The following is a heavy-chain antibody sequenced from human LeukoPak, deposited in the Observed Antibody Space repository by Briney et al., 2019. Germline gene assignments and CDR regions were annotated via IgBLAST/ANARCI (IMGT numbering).Heavy chain of an antibody. Sequence: PGGSLRLSCAASGFTFSSYAMSWVRQAPGKGLEWVSAISGSGGSTYYADSVRGRFTISRDTSKNTPFLQMHSLRAEDTAVYYCAAFPSSSRFDYWGQGTLVTVSS. J-gene: IGHJ4*02. D-gene: IGHD2-2*01. CDR2: ISGSGGST. CDR1: GFTFSSYA. CDR3: AAFPSSSRFDY. V-gene: IGHV3-23*01.